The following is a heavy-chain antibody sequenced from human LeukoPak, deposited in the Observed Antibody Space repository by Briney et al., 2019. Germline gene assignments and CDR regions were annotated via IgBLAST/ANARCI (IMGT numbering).Heavy chain of an antibody. CDR3: ATAISMVRGENYFDY. Sequence: ASVTVSCKVSGYTRTELSMHWVRQAPGKGHEWVGGFDPEDGETIYAHKFQGRVTMTEDTSTDTAYMELSSLRSEDTAVYYCATAISMVRGENYFDYWGQGTLVTVSS. V-gene: IGHV1-24*01. D-gene: IGHD3-10*01. J-gene: IGHJ4*02. CDR1: GYTRTELS. CDR2: FDPEDGET.